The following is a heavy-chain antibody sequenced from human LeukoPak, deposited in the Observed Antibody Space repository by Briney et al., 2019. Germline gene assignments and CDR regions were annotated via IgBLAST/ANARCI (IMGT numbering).Heavy chain of an antibody. Sequence: PSETLSLTCTVSGGSIGSYYWSWIRQPAGKGLEWIGRIYTSGHRNYNPSLTTGVRISVDTSKDQFSLTLTPVNAADPAVSSVSGDRAVAYFDYWREGTLVSVSS. J-gene: IGHJ4*02. CDR1: GGSIGSYY. CDR3: SGDRAVAYFDY. V-gene: IGHV4-4*07. CDR2: IYTSGHR. D-gene: IGHD6-19*01.